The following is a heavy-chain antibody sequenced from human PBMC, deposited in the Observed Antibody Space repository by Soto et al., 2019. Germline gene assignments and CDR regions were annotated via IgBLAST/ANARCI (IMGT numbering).Heavy chain of an antibody. Sequence: EVQLLESGGGLVQPGGSLRLSCAASGFTFSTYAMSWVRQAPGKGLEWVSVISASGGSTFYADSVKGRFTVSRDNSKNTLYLQMNSLRAEDTAVYYCAKEVYCSSTSCYYYMDVWGKGTTVTVSS. CDR2: ISASGGST. D-gene: IGHD2-2*01. CDR3: AKEVYCSSTSCYYYMDV. CDR1: GFTFSTYA. V-gene: IGHV3-23*01. J-gene: IGHJ6*03.